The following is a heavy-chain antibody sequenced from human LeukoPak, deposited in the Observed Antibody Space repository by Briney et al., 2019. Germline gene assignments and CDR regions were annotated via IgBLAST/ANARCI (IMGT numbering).Heavy chain of an antibody. Sequence: PGGSLRPSCAASGFTFSDYWMHWVRQVPGKGLVWVSRINTSGSSTTYADYVKGRFTISRDNAKNTLYLQMDSLRAEDTGVYYCARSNPPDDFWGQGTLVTGSS. V-gene: IGHV3-74*03. J-gene: IGHJ4*02. CDR2: INTSGSST. CDR1: GFTFSDYW. CDR3: ARSNPPDDF.